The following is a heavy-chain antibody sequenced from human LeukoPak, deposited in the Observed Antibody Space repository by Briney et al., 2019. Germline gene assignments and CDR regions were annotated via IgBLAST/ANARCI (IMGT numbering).Heavy chain of an antibody. D-gene: IGHD2-21*02. CDR1: GFTFSSYW. V-gene: IGHV3-7*01. CDR3: ARPACDGDCYLGSDY. J-gene: IGHJ4*02. Sequence: GGSLRLSCAASGFTFSSYWMSWGRQAPGKGLEWVANIRPDGSDKYYVDSVKGRFTISRDNAKNSLYPQMDSLRADDTAVYYCARPACDGDCYLGSDYWGQGTLVTVSS. CDR2: IRPDGSDK.